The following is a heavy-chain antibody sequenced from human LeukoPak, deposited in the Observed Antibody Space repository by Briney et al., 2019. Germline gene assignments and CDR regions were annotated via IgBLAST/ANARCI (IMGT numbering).Heavy chain of an antibody. J-gene: IGHJ4*02. Sequence: ASVKVSYKASGYTFTGYYMHWVRQAPGQGLEWMGWINPNSGGTNYAQKFQGRVTMTRDTSISTAYMELSRLRSDDTAVYYCARDRRVGQLAAFDYWGQGTLVTVSS. V-gene: IGHV1-2*02. CDR3: ARDRRVGQLAAFDY. CDR2: INPNSGGT. CDR1: GYTFTGYY. D-gene: IGHD6-6*01.